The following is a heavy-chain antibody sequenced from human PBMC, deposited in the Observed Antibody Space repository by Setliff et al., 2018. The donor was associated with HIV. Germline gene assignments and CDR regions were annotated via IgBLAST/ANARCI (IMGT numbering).Heavy chain of an antibody. J-gene: IGHJ4*02. CDR3: ARDFDWPQAC. CDR1: GFSFHDYA. V-gene: IGHV3-9*01. D-gene: IGHD3-9*01. Sequence: LILSCAASGFSFHDYAIHWVRQVPGKGLEWVSGISWNNFPIGFADSVKGRFTISRDNARDTLYLEMNSLRVEDTAVYYCARDFDWPQACWGQGTLVTVSS. CDR2: ISWNNFPI.